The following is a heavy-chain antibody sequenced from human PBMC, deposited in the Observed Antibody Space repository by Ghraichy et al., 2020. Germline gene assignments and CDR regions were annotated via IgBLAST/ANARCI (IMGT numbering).Heavy chain of an antibody. J-gene: IGHJ3*02. CDR2: IISSGGKT. CDR3: AKDGGGVYSGGYLDAFDK. V-gene: IGHV3-23*01. CDR1: GFTFSTYA. D-gene: IGHD1-26*01. Sequence: GGSLRLSCAASGFTFSTYAMSWVRQAPGKGLEWVSAIISSGGKTYYADSVKGRFTISRDNSKNTLYLQMNSLGAEDTAVYYCAKDGGGVYSGGYLDAFDKWSQGTMVTVSS.